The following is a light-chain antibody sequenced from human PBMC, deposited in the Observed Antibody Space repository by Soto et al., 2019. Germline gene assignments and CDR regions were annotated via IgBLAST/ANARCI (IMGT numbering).Light chain of an antibody. Sequence: QSVLTQPRSVSGSPGQSVTISCTGTSSDVGGYNYVSWYQQHPGKAPKVMIYDVSKRPSGVPDRFSGSKSGNTASLTISGLQAEDEADYHCCSWGGRNNYVVFGGGTQLTGL. J-gene: IGLJ2*01. CDR1: SSDVGGYNY. CDR3: CSWGGRNNYVV. V-gene: IGLV2-11*01. CDR2: DVS.